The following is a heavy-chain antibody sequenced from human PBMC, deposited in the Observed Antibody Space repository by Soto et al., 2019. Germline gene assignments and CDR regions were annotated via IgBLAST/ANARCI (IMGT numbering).Heavy chain of an antibody. Sequence: GGSLRLSCAASGFTFSSYAMSWVRQAPGKGLEWVSVISGSDGSTYYADSVKGRFTISRDNSKNTLYLQMNSLRAEDTAIYYCAKEGCTSSSYYVNYWGQGTLVTVSS. CDR3: AKEGCTSSSYYVNY. V-gene: IGHV3-23*01. CDR1: GFTFSSYA. J-gene: IGHJ4*02. CDR2: ISGSDGST. D-gene: IGHD2-2*01.